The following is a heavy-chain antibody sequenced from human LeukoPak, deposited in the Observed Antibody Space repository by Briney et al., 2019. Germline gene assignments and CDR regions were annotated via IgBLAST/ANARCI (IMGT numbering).Heavy chain of an antibody. Sequence: GGSLRLSCAVSGFTFSSFPFHWVRQAPGKGLEWVAAISTDGSYKYHGDSVKGRFTISRDNPMNTLYLQMNGLRPDDTAVYYCARSLIPGRWYFDLWGRGTLVTVPS. V-gene: IGHV3-30*04. D-gene: IGHD3-16*01. CDR1: GFTFSSFP. CDR3: ARSLIPGRWYFDL. CDR2: ISTDGSYK. J-gene: IGHJ2*01.